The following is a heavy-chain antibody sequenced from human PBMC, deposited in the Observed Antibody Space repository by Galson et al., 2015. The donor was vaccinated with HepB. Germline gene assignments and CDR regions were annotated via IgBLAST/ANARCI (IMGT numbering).Heavy chain of an antibody. CDR1: GDSVSSNSTA. J-gene: IGHJ5*02. Sequence: CAISGDSVSSNSTAWNWIRQSPSRGLEWLGKTFYRSKWYHESAVSVRSRITFYPDTSKNQLSLQLKSVTPEDTAVYYCTRGILASGNDHWGQGTLVTVPS. V-gene: IGHV6-1*01. CDR2: TFYRSKWYH. D-gene: IGHD6-13*01. CDR3: TRGILASGNDH.